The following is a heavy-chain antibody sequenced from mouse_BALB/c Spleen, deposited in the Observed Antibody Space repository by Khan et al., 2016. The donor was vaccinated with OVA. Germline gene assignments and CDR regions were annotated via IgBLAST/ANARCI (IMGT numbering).Heavy chain of an antibody. D-gene: IGHD1-1*01. CDR3: AREAYYDRGCYAMDY. Sequence: DLVKPGASVKLSCKASGYTFTSYWINWIKQRPGQGLEWIGRIDPGSSNAYYNDRFKGKATLTVDTSSSTAYIQLSSLTSEDSAVYFCAREAYYDRGCYAMDYWGQGTSVTVSS. V-gene: IGHV1S41*01. CDR1: GYTFTSYW. J-gene: IGHJ4*01. CDR2: IDPGSSNA.